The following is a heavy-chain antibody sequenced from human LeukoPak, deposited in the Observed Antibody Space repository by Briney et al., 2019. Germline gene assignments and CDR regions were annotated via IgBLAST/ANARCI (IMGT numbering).Heavy chain of an antibody. Sequence: GGSLRLSCAASGFTFDDYAMHWVRQAPGKGLEWVLGISWNSGSIGYADSVKGRFTISRDNVKNSLYLQMNSLRAEDTALYYCARDRYGSGRQHTFDYWAQGTLVTVSS. CDR3: ARDRYGSGRQHTFDY. V-gene: IGHV3-9*01. D-gene: IGHD3-10*01. CDR2: ISWNSGSI. J-gene: IGHJ4*02. CDR1: GFTFDDYA.